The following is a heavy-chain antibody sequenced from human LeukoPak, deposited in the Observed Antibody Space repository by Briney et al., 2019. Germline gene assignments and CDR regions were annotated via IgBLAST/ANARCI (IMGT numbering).Heavy chain of an antibody. CDR1: GFTFSSYW. D-gene: IGHD2-15*01. J-gene: IGHJ6*02. CDR2: IKQDGSEK. Sequence: GGSLRLSCAASGFTFSSYWMSWVRQAPGKGLEWVANIKQDGSEKYYVDSVEGRFTISRDNAKDSLYLQMNSLRAEDTAVYYCAREYCSGGSCYFSMDVWGQGTTVTVSS. CDR3: AREYCSGGSCYFSMDV. V-gene: IGHV3-7*01.